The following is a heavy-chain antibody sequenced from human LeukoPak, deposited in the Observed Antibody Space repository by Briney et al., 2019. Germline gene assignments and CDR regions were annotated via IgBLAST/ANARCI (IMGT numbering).Heavy chain of an antibody. V-gene: IGHV4-38-2*02. CDR2: IYHSGST. CDR1: GYSISSGYY. CDR3: ARARLTYSGYDYIDY. J-gene: IGHJ4*02. Sequence: PSETLSLTCTVSGYSISSGYYWGWIRQPPGKGLEWIGSIYHSGSTYYNPSLKSRVTISVDTSKNQFSLKLSSMTAADTAVYYCARARLTYSGYDYIDYWGQGTLVTVSS. D-gene: IGHD5-12*01.